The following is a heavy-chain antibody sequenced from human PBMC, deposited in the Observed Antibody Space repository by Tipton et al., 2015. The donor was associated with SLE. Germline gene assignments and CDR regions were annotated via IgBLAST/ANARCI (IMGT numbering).Heavy chain of an antibody. CDR3: ARDLGEGDYYYYMDV. V-gene: IGHV4-59*01. J-gene: IGHJ6*03. CDR2: IYHSGST. CDR1: GGSISSYY. Sequence: TLSLTCTVSGGSISSYYWSWIRQPTGKGLEWIGYIYHSGSTNYNPSLKSRVTISVDTSKNQFSLKLSSVTAADTAVYYCARDLGEGDYYYYMDVWGKGTTVTVS. D-gene: IGHD3-10*01.